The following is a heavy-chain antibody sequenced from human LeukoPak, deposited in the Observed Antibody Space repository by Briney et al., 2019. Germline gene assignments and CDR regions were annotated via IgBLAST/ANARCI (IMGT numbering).Heavy chain of an antibody. CDR3: AKSHTMVQSEYGDFGY. J-gene: IGHJ4*02. V-gene: IGHV3-30*02. CDR2: IRYDGSDK. CDR1: GFTFSSYG. D-gene: IGHD1-1*01. Sequence: GGTLRLSCAASGFTFSSYGMHWVRQAPGKGLEWVAFIRYDGSDKYYEDSRKGRFTISRDNSKNTMYLQMNSLRPEDTGVYYCAKSHTMVQSEYGDFGYWGQGTLVTVSS.